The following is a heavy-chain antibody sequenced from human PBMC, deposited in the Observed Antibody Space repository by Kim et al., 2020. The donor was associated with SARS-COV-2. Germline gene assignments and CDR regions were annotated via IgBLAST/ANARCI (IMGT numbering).Heavy chain of an antibody. D-gene: IGHD4-4*01. CDR3: ARQTNPTTAGVYYYYYYGMDV. J-gene: IGHJ6*02. CDR1: GGSISSSSYY. V-gene: IGHV4-39*01. CDR2: IYYSGST. Sequence: SETLSLTCTVSGGSISSSSYYWGWIRQPPGKGLEWIGSIYYSGSTYYNPSLKSRVTISVDTSKNQFSLKLSSVTAADTAVYYCARQTNPTTAGVYYYYYYGMDVWGQGTTVTVSS.